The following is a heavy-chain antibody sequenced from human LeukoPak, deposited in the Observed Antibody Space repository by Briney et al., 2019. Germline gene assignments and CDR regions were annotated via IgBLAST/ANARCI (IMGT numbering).Heavy chain of an antibody. D-gene: IGHD3-10*01. CDR1: GFSFTNTW. CDR2: VKSRADDGTT. J-gene: IGHJ3*02. V-gene: IGHV3-15*01. Sequence: GGSLRLSCEASGFSFTNTWMSWVRQAPGKGLEWVGRVKSRADDGTTDYAAPVQGRFTISRDDSKNTLSLQMNSLKTEDTAVYYCATEGGSGSYYGDDAFDMWGQGTMVTVSS. CDR3: ATEGGSGSYYGDDAFDM.